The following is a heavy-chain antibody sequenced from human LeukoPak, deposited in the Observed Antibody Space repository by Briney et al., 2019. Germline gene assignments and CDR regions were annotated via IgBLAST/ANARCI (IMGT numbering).Heavy chain of an antibody. CDR3: ATYSSNFFN. CDR1: GFTFSGYW. J-gene: IGHJ4*02. D-gene: IGHD6-13*01. CDR2: INSDGTIT. V-gene: IGHV3-74*01. Sequence: GGSLRLSCAVSGFTFSGYWMHWVRQVPGKGLVWVSRINSDGTITSYADSVKGRFTISRNNAKNTVFLQMNSLRAEDTAVYYCATYSSNFFNWGQGTLVTVSS.